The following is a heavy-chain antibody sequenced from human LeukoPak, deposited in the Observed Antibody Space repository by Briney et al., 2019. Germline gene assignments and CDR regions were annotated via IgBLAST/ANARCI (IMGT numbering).Heavy chain of an antibody. CDR3: ARVATRGRATDY. Sequence: SETLSLTCTVSGGSISSYYWSWIRQPPGKGLEWIGEINHSGSTNYNPSLKSRVTISVDTSKNQFSLKLSSVTAADTAVYYCARVATRGRATDYWGQGTLVTVSP. V-gene: IGHV4-34*01. CDR1: GGSISSYY. J-gene: IGHJ4*02. CDR2: INHSGST. D-gene: IGHD5-12*01.